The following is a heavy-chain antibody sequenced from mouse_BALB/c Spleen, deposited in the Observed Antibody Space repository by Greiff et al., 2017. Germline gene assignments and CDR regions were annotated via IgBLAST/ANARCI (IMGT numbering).Heavy chain of an antibody. CDR2: IWRGGST. V-gene: IGHV2-5-1*01. J-gene: IGHJ4*01. D-gene: IGHD2-4*01. CDR1: GFSLTSYG. CDR3: ASHYDYDAYYAMDY. Sequence: QVQLKESGPSLVQPSQSLSITCTVSGFSLTSYGVHWVRQSPGKGLEWLGVIWRGGSTDYNAAFMSRLSITKDNSKSQVFFKMNSLQADDTAIYYCASHYDYDAYYAMDYWGQGTSVTVSS.